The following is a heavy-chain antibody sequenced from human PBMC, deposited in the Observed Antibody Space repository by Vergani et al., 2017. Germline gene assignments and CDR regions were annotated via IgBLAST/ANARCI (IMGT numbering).Heavy chain of an antibody. Sequence: QVQLQQWGAGVVKPSGTLSLTCAVFGESFSSFYWSWIRQPPGKGLEWIGEINNDGNTNYNPSLESRVTVSRDTTKNQFSLNLMSVTAADTAMYYCAVRQRVNLVGGEIITKRTFDYWSQGSLVTVSS. CDR3: AVRQRVNLVGGEIITKRTFDY. CDR2: INNDGNT. J-gene: IGHJ4*02. D-gene: IGHD3-10*01. CDR1: GESFSSFY. V-gene: IGHV4-34*02.